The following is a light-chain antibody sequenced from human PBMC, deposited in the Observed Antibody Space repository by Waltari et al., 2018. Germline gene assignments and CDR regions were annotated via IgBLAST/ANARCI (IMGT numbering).Light chain of an antibody. CDR3: SSYTNSNTWV. CDR1: SSDVGGYNS. Sequence: QSALTQPASVSGSPGQSIPISCTGTSSDVGGYNSVAWYQQHPGKAPKVLIYDVSNRPSGVSNRFSGSKSGNTASLTISGLQAEDEADYYCSSYTNSNTWVFGGGTKLTVL. CDR2: DVS. V-gene: IGLV2-14*03. J-gene: IGLJ3*02.